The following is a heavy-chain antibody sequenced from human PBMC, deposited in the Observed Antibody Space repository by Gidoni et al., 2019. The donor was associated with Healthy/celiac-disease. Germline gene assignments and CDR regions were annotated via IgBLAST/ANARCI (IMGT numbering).Heavy chain of an antibody. CDR1: GFTFTSYA. CDR3: AKYLPSDYDFLSGYFGGGAFDI. CDR2: ISGSGGRT. J-gene: IGHJ3*02. D-gene: IGHD3-3*01. V-gene: IGHV3-23*01. Sequence: EVQLLESGRGLVQPGAPLRLSCEAYGFTFTSYAMGWLRQAPGKGLEWVSAISGSGGRTYYADCVEGRFTSSSDSSKNRLYLLMNSQSAEDTAVYYCAKYLPSDYDFLSGYFGGGAFDIWGQETMVTVSS.